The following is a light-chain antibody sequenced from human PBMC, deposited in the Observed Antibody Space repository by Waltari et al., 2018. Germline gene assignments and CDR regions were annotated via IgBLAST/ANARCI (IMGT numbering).Light chain of an antibody. Sequence: QSVLTQPPSVSGAPGQRVTISCTGSSSHIGAGYYVHWYQQLPGTAPKLPIYGNSNRPSGVPDRFSGSKSGTSASLAITGLQAEDEADYYCQSYDSSLSGSVFGGGTKLTVL. CDR2: GNS. CDR1: SSHIGAGYY. J-gene: IGLJ2*01. CDR3: QSYDSSLSGSV. V-gene: IGLV1-40*01.